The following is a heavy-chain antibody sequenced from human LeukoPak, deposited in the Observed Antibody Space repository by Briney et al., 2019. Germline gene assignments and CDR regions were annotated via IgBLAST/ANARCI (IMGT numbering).Heavy chain of an antibody. CDR2: ISAYNGNT. D-gene: IGHD2-8*01. CDR3: ARDLRALPWVYARSPTADY. CDR1: GYTFTSYG. V-gene: IGHV1-18*01. J-gene: IGHJ4*02. Sequence: ASVKVSCKASGYTFTSYGISWVRQAPGQGLEWMGWISAYNGNTNYAQKLQGRVTMTTDTSTSTAYMELRSLRSDDTAVYYCARDLRALPWVYARSPTADYWGQGTLVTVSS.